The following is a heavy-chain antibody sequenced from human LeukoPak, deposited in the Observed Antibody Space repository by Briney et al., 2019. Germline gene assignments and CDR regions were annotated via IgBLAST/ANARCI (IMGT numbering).Heavy chain of an antibody. CDR3: ARGDY. J-gene: IGHJ4*02. CDR2: IKQDGSEK. V-gene: IGHV3-7*03. CDR1: GFTFSSHW. Sequence: GGSLRLSCAASGFTFSSHWMSWVRQAPGKGLEWVANIKQDGSEKYYVDSVKGRFTISRDNAKNPLYLQMNSLRAEDTAVYYCARGDYWGQGTLVTVSS.